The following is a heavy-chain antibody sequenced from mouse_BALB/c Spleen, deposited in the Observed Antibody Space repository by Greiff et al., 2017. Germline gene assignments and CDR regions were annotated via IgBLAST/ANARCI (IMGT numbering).Heavy chain of an antibody. CDR1: GYSFTSYW. J-gene: IGHJ4*01. CDR3: TRGRYDDAMDY. D-gene: IGHD2-14*01. Sequence: EVQLQQSGTVLARPGASVKMSCKASGYSFTSYWMHWVKQRPGQGLEWIGAIYPGNSDTSYNQKFKGKAKLTAVTSASTAYMELSSLTNEDSAVYYCTRGRYDDAMDYWGQGTSVTVSS. CDR2: IYPGNSDT. V-gene: IGHV1-5*01.